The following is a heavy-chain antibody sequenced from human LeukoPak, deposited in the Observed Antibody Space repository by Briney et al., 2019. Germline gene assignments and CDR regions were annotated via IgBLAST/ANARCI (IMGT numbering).Heavy chain of an antibody. V-gene: IGHV3-23*01. CDR1: GFTFSNYA. CDR3: AKGGYSYGYFDY. J-gene: IGHJ4*02. CDR2: ISGTGDNT. D-gene: IGHD5-18*01. Sequence: GGSLRLSCAASGFTFSNYAMRWVRQAPGKGLEWVSYISGTGDNTHYADSVKGRFTISRDNSENTLYLQMNSLRAEDSAVYYCAKGGYSYGYFDYWGQGILVTVSS.